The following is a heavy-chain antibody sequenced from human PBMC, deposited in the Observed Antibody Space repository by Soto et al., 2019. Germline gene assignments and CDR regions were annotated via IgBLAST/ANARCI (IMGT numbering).Heavy chain of an antibody. CDR2: ISSGGEYL. CDR3: ATGGAAGAVMGV. Sequence: EVQLVESGAGLVKPGGTLSLSCAASGLTFSAFGMNWVRQAPGKGLEWVSSISSGGEYLDYADSVKGRLTITRVNAKNSLFLQLDSLRVEDTAVYYCATGGAAGAVMGVWGQGTTVTVSS. CDR1: GLTFSAFG. D-gene: IGHD6-13*01. V-gene: IGHV3-21*01. J-gene: IGHJ6*02.